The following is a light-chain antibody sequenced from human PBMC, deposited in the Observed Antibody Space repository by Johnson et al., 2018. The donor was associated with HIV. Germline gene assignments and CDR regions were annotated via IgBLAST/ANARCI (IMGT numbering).Light chain of an antibody. V-gene: IGLV1-51*01. Sequence: QSVLTQPPSVSAAPGQKVTISCSGSSSNIGNNYVSWYQQLPGTAPKLLIYDNNKRPSGIPDRFSGSKSGTSATLGITGLQTGDEADYYCGTWDSSLSAAGVVGTGTKFTVL. J-gene: IGLJ1*01. CDR3: GTWDSSLSAAGV. CDR2: DNN. CDR1: SSNIGNNY.